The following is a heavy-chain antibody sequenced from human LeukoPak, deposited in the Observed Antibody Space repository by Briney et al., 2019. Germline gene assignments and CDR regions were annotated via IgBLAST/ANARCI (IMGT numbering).Heavy chain of an antibody. CDR1: GFTFSDYY. CDR3: ARAGYYYDSSGYLGD. D-gene: IGHD3-22*01. J-gene: IGHJ4*02. V-gene: IGHV3-11*04. CDR2: ISSSGSTI. Sequence: GGSLRLSCAASGFTFSDYYMSWIRQAPGKGLEWVSYISSSGSTIYYADSVKGRFTISRDNSKNTLYLQMNSLRAEDTAVYYCARAGYYYDSSGYLGDWGQGTLVTVSS.